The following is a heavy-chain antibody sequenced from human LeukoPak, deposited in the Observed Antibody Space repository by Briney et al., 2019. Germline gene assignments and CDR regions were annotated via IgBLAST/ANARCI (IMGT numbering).Heavy chain of an antibody. CDR3: AREGLVPAAPFDY. Sequence: GGSLRLSCAASGFTFSSTSMSWVRQAPGKGLEWVAVTSYDGSNKYYADSVKGRFTISRDNSKNTLYLQMNSLRAEDTAVYYCAREGLVPAAPFDYWGQGTLVTVSS. CDR2: TSYDGSNK. D-gene: IGHD2-2*01. CDR1: GFTFSSTS. J-gene: IGHJ4*02. V-gene: IGHV3-30-3*01.